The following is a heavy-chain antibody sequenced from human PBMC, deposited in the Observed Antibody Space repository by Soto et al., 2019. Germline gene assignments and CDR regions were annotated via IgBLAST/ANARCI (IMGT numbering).Heavy chain of an antibody. D-gene: IGHD6-13*01. CDR1: GGSFSGYY. V-gene: IGHV4-34*01. J-gene: IGHJ6*02. CDR3: ARARVPYSSTWYRYDYYGMDI. CDR2: INHSGST. Sequence: SETLSLTCAVYGGSFSGYYWSWIRQPPGKGLEWIGEINHSGSTNYNPSLKSRVTISVDTSKNQFSLMLSSLTAADTAVYFCARARVPYSSTWYRYDYYGMDIWGQGTTVTVSS.